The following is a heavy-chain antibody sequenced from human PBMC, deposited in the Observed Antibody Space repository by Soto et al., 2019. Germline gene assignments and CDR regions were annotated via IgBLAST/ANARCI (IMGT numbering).Heavy chain of an antibody. CDR1: GGSISSYY. CDR3: AREGYYYDSSGYYYQGWFDP. Sequence: KTSETLSLTCTVSGGSISSYYWSWIRQPPGKGLEWIGYIYYSGSTNYNPSLKSRVTISVDTSKNQFSLKLSSVTAADTAVYYCAREGYYYDSSGYYYQGWFDPWGQGTLVTVSS. J-gene: IGHJ5*02. V-gene: IGHV4-59*01. CDR2: IYYSGST. D-gene: IGHD3-22*01.